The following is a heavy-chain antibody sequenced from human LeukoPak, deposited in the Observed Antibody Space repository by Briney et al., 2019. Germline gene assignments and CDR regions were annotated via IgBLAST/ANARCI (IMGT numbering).Heavy chain of an antibody. D-gene: IGHD5-12*01. CDR1: GYTFTGYY. CDR2: INPNSGGT. Sequence: ASVQVSCKASGYTFTGYYMHWVRQAPGQGLEWMGWINPNSGGTNYAQKFQGRVNMTRDTSISTAYMELSRLRSDDTAVYYCARTRPLKGGYGGYGYGYWGQGTLVTVSS. V-gene: IGHV1-2*02. CDR3: ARTRPLKGGYGGYGYGY. J-gene: IGHJ4*02.